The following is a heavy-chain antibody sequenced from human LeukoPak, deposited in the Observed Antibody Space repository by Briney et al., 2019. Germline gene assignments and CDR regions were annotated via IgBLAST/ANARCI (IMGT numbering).Heavy chain of an antibody. Sequence: ASVKVSCKASGYTFTSYGISWVRQPPAQGLEWMGWINAYNGNTNYAQKLQGRVTMTTDTSTSTAYMELRSLRSDDTAMYYCARDRMARSGSRNWFDPWGQGTLVTVSS. CDR1: GYTFTSYG. CDR3: ARDRMARSGSRNWFDP. V-gene: IGHV1-18*01. D-gene: IGHD3-10*01. CDR2: INAYNGNT. J-gene: IGHJ5*02.